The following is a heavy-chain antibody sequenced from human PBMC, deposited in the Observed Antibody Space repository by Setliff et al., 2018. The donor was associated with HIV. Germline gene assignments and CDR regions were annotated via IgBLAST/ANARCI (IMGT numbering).Heavy chain of an antibody. Sequence: ASVKVSCKASGYTFTSYYMHWVRQAPGQGLEWMGIINPSGGGTTYAQTFQDRVTMSRDTSTSTVYMELSSLRSEDTAVYYCARDHDSSAYTYFDYWGQGTLVTVSS. D-gene: IGHD3-22*01. J-gene: IGHJ4*02. CDR1: GYTFTSYY. CDR2: INPSGGGT. V-gene: IGHV1-46*01. CDR3: ARDHDSSAYTYFDY.